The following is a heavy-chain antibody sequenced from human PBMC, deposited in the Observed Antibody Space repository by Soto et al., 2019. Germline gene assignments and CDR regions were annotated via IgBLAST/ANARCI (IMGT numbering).Heavy chain of an antibody. V-gene: IGHV1-69*02. D-gene: IGHD3-10*01. J-gene: IGHJ4*02. CDR2: IIPILGIA. CDR1: GGTFSSYT. CDR3: ARLWVRGADLENHFAY. Sequence: QVQLVQSGAEVKKPGSSVKVSCKASGGTFSSYTISWVRQAPGQGLEWMGRIIPILGIANYAQKFQGRVTITADKSTSTAYMELSSLRSEDTAVYYCARLWVRGADLENHFAYWGQGTLVTVSS.